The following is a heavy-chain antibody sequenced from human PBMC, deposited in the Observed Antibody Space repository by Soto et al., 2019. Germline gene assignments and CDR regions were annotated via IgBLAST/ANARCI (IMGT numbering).Heavy chain of an antibody. D-gene: IGHD3-3*01. CDR3: AKDRGDFWSGPDAFDI. CDR2: ISGSGGST. V-gene: IGHV3-23*01. CDR1: GFTFSSYA. Sequence: PGGSLRLSCAASGFTFSSYAVSWVRQAPGKGLEWVSAISGSGGSTYYADSVKGRFTISRDNSKNTLYLQMNSLRAEDTAVYYCAKDRGDFWSGPDAFDIWGQGKMVTVSS. J-gene: IGHJ3*02.